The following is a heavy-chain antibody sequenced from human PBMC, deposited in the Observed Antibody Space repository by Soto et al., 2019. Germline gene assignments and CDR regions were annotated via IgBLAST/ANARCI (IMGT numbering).Heavy chain of an antibody. CDR3: TRHAIGVVVPAAIRN. Sequence: PSETLSLTCAVSGGSISSSSYYWDWIRQPPGKGLEWIGTIYYTGTSNYNPSLKSRVTIPVDTSKNQFSLNLSSVTAADTAVYYCTRHAIGVVVPAAIRNWGQGSLVTVSS. D-gene: IGHD2-15*01. V-gene: IGHV4-39*01. CDR2: IYYTGTS. J-gene: IGHJ4*02. CDR1: GGSISSSSYY.